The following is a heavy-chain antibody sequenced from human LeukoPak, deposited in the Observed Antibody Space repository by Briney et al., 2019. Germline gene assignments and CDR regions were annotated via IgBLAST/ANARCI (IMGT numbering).Heavy chain of an antibody. CDR3: ARNSGWYGVS. J-gene: IGHJ4*02. Sequence: RESLTPSWPVSAFTFSSYGMSWVRQAPGEGLEWVSAISGSGSSTYYAASVMGRFTISRDNSKNTLYLQLNSLSADDTAVYYCARNSGWYGVSWGQGTLVTVSS. CDR2: ISGSGSST. D-gene: IGHD6-19*01. V-gene: IGHV3-23*01. CDR1: AFTFSSYG.